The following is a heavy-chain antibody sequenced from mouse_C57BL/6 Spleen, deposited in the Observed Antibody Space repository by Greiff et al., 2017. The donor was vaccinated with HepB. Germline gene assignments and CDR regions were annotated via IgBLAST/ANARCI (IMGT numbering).Heavy chain of an antibody. V-gene: IGHV5-4*01. CDR1: GFTFSSYA. Sequence: EVHLVESGGGLVKPGGSLKLSCAASGFTFSSYAMSWVRQTPEKRLEWVATISDGGSYTYYPDNVKGRFTISRDNAKNNLYLQMSHLKSEDTAMYYCAREAYYSNSGAMDYWGQGTSVTVSS. D-gene: IGHD2-5*01. CDR3: AREAYYSNSGAMDY. J-gene: IGHJ4*01. CDR2: ISDGGSYT.